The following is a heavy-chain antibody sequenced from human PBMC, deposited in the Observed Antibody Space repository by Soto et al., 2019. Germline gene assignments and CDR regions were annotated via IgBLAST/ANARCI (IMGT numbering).Heavy chain of an antibody. J-gene: IGHJ4*02. CDR2: ISGSGDST. D-gene: IGHD3-16*01. V-gene: IGHV3-23*01. CDR1: GFTFSSYA. CDR3: AKVLRGGAMPGPDY. Sequence: EVQLLESGGGLVQPGGSLRLSCAASGFTFSSYAMSWVRQAPGKGLEWVSAISGSGDSTYYAVSVKGRFTISRDNSKNTLYLQMNSLRAEDTAVYYCAKVLRGGAMPGPDYWGQGTLFTVSS.